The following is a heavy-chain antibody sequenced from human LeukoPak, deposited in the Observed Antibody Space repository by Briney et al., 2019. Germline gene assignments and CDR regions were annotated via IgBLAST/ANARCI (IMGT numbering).Heavy chain of an antibody. D-gene: IGHD3-3*01. Sequence: SETLSLTCAVSGYSITTGYYWGWIRQPPGQGLEWIGSLSHSGSTHYKPSLKSRVTIPVDTSKNQFSLKLSSVTATDTAVYYCARHEGGGFWSGYYYWGQGTLVTVSS. CDR3: ARHEGGGFWSGYYY. J-gene: IGHJ4*02. V-gene: IGHV4-38-2*01. CDR2: LSHSGST. CDR1: GYSITTGYY.